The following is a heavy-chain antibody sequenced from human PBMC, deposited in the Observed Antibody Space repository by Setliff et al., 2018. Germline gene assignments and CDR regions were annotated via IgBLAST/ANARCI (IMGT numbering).Heavy chain of an antibody. CDR2: ISAYNGNT. D-gene: IGHD6-19*01. V-gene: IGHV1-18*01. Sequence: ASVKVSCKASGYTFTNYGITWVRQAPGQGLEGMGWISAYNGNTNNAQKLQGRVTMTTATSTSTAYMELRRLRSDDTAVYYCSRGDSSGPFYYYYKGMDVWGQGTTVTVSS. J-gene: IGHJ6*02. CDR3: SRGDSSGPFYYYYKGMDV. CDR1: GYTFTNYG.